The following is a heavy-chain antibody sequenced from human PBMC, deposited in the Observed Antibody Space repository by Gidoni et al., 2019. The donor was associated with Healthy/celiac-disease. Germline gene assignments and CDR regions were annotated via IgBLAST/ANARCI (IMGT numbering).Heavy chain of an antibody. V-gene: IGHV1-69*06. J-gene: IGHJ5*02. CDR3: ASLTYYEFWGGDPPHGWCDP. D-gene: IGHD3-3*01. Sequence: HGQLVQSGAEVKKPGSPVQVSCKASGGTFSSYAISWVRQAPGQGLEWMGGIIPIFGTANYAQKFQGRVTITADKSTSTAYMELSSLRSEDTAVYYCASLTYYEFWGGDPPHGWCDPWGQGTLVTVSS. CDR1: GGTFSSYA. CDR2: IIPIFGTA.